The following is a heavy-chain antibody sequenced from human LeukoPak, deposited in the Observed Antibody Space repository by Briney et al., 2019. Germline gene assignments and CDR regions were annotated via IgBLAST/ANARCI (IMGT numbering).Heavy chain of an antibody. CDR1: GYTFTSYD. V-gene: IGHV1-8*01. J-gene: IGHJ5*02. CDR2: MNPNSGNT. D-gene: IGHD2-2*01. Sequence: ASVKVSCKASGYTFTSYDINWVRQATGQGLEWMGWMNPNSGNTGYAQKFQGRVTMTRNTSISTAYMELSSLRSEDTAVYYCARVVTSYCSSTSCLWFDPWGQGTLVTVSP. CDR3: ARVVTSYCSSTSCLWFDP.